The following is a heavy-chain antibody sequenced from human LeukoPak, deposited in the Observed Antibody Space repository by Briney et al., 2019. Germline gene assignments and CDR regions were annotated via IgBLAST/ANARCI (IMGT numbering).Heavy chain of an antibody. CDR3: ASSKSLIPLDP. V-gene: IGHV3-66*01. Sequence: GGSLRLSCAASEFSVGSNYMTWVRQAPGKGLEWVSLIYSGGSTYYADSVKGRFTISRDNSKNTLYLQMNSLRAEDTAVYYCASSKSLIPLDPWGQGTLVTVSS. CDR2: IYSGGST. D-gene: IGHD2-2*01. CDR1: EFSVGSNY. J-gene: IGHJ5*02.